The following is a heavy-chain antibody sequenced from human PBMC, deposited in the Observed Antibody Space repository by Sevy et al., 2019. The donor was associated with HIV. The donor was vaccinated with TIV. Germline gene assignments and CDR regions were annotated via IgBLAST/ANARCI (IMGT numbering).Heavy chain of an antibody. J-gene: IGHJ4*02. Sequence: SETLSLTCTVSGGSMTSYYWNWIRQPPGKGLEWIGYIYYSGSTNYNPSLKSQVTMSVDTSKNRFSLTLISVTAADTAVYHCASSVGTANYFDYWGQGALVTVSS. CDR3: ASSVGTANYFDY. CDR1: GGSMTSYY. D-gene: IGHD2-21*02. CDR2: IYYSGST. V-gene: IGHV4-59*13.